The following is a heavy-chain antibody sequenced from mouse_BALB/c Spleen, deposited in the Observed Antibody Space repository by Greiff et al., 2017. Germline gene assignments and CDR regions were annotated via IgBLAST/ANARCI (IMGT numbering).Heavy chain of an antibody. D-gene: IGHD2-4*01. CDR1: GYTFTSYW. Sequence: QVQLQQSGAELAKPGASVKMSCKASGYTFTSYWMHWVKQRPGQGLEWIGYINPSTGYTEYNQKFKDKATLTADKSSSTAYMQLSSLTSEDSAVYYCARNHYDYSPWFAYWGQGTLVTVSA. CDR2: INPSTGYT. J-gene: IGHJ3*01. CDR3: ARNHYDYSPWFAY. V-gene: IGHV1-7*01.